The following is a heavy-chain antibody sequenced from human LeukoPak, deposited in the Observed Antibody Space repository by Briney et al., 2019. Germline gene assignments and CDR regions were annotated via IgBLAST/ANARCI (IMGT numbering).Heavy chain of an antibody. CDR2: IKSDGSNS. V-gene: IGHV3-74*01. J-gene: IGHJ4*02. Sequence: GGSLRLSCAASGFTFSTYWMHWVRQAPGTGLVWVSRIKSDGSNSNYADCVKGRFTISRDNAKNTLYLQMNSLRAEDTAVYHCVRVGGRSSIGGDCWGQGTLVTVSS. D-gene: IGHD3-10*01. CDR3: VRVGGRSSIGGDC. CDR1: GFTFSTYW.